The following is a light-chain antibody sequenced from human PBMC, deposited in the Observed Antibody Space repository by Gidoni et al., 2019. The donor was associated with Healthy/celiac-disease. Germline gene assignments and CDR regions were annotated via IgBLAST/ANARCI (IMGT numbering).Light chain of an antibody. CDR2: GAS. Sequence: EIVMTQSPATLSVSPGERATLSCRASQSVSSNLAWYQQKPGQAPSLLIYGASTRATGTPARFSGSGSGTEFTLTISSRQSEDFAVYYCQQYNNWPPCSFGQGTKLEIK. V-gene: IGKV3-15*01. CDR1: QSVSSN. CDR3: QQYNNWPPCS. J-gene: IGKJ2*04.